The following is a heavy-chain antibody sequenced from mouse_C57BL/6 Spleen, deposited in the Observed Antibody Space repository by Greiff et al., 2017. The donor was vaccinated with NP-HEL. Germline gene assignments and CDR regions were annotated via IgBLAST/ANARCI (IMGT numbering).Heavy chain of an antibody. V-gene: IGHV5-9*01. J-gene: IGHJ3*01. CDR2: ISGGGGNT. D-gene: IGHD2-4*01. CDR3: ARHGYDYERFAY. CDR1: GFTFSSYT. Sequence: EVKLVESGGGLVKPGGSLKLSCAASGFTFSSYTMSWVRQTPEKRLEWVATISGGGGNTYYPDSVKGRFTISRDNAKNTLYLPMSSLRSEDTALYYCARHGYDYERFAYWGQGTLVTVSA.